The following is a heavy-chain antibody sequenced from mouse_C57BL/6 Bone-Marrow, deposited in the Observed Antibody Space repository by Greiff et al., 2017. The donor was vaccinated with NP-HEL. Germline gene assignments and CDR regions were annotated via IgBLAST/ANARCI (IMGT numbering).Heavy chain of an antibody. V-gene: IGHV10-1*01. J-gene: IGHJ2*01. CDR2: IRSKSNNYAT. CDR1: GFSFNTYA. Sequence: VQLKESGGGLVQPKGSLKLSCAASGFSFNTYAMNWVRQAPGKGLEWVARIRSKSNNYATYYADSLKDRFTISRDDSESMLYLQMNNCKSEDTAVYYCVRQGYDGYYLDYWGQGTTLTVSS. CDR3: VRQGYDGYYLDY. D-gene: IGHD2-3*01.